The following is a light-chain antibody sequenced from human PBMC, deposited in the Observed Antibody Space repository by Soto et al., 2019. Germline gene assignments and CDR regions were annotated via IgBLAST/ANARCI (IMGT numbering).Light chain of an antibody. Sequence: AIQLTQSPSSLSASVGDRVTITCRASQAISRALAWYQQKPGKPPQLLIHDASTLESGVPSRFSGSGSGTDLTLTFSSLQPEDFETYYCKQFNDYPITSGQGKRLEIK. J-gene: IGKJ5*01. CDR1: QAISRA. V-gene: IGKV1D-13*01. CDR3: KQFNDYPIT. CDR2: DAS.